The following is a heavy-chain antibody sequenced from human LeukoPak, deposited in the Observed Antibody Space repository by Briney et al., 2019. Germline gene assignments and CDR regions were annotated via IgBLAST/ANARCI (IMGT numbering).Heavy chain of an antibody. Sequence: GASVKVSCKASGYTFTSYYMHWVRQAPGQGLEWMGWMSPDSGYTGYAQTFQGRVTLTRNTSVSTAFMELSGLRSEDTAVYYCEIYTGYDSFWGQGTLVTVSS. CDR2: MSPDSGYT. V-gene: IGHV1-8*02. D-gene: IGHD5-12*01. CDR1: GYTFTSYY. CDR3: EIYTGYDSF. J-gene: IGHJ4*02.